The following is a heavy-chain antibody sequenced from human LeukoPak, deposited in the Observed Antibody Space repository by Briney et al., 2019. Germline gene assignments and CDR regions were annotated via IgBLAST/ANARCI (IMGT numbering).Heavy chain of an antibody. CDR1: GGSFSGYY. CDR3: AIKYSSSWSEDY. CDR2: INHSGST. D-gene: IGHD6-13*01. Sequence: SETLSLTCAVYGGSFSGYYWSWIRQPPGKGLEWIGEINHSGSTNYNPSLKSRVTISVDTSKNQFSLKLSSVTAADTAVYYCAIKYSSSWSEDYWGQGTLVTVSS. V-gene: IGHV4-34*01. J-gene: IGHJ4*02.